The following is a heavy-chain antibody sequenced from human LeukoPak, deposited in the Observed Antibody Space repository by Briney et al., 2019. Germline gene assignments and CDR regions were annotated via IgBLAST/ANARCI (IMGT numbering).Heavy chain of an antibody. Sequence: ASVKVSCKASGYTFTSYGISWVRQAPGQGLEWMGWISAYNGNTNYAQKLQGRVTMTTDTSTSTAYMELSRLRSDDTAVYYCARDPEYYDILTGYYRANYFDYWGQGTLVTVSS. D-gene: IGHD3-9*01. CDR2: ISAYNGNT. J-gene: IGHJ4*02. CDR1: GYTFTSYG. CDR3: ARDPEYYDILTGYYRANYFDY. V-gene: IGHV1-18*01.